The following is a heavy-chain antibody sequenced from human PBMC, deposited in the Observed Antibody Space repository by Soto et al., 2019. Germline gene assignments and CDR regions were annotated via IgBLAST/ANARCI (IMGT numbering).Heavy chain of an antibody. V-gene: IGHV4-39*01. CDR2: IYYSDYT. CDR1: GGSISSSSYY. J-gene: IGHJ3*02. D-gene: IGHD6-25*01. CDR3: AKHHPVARHAFDI. Sequence: SETLSLTCTVSGGSISSSSYYWGWLRQPPGKGLEWIGNIYYSDYTHYNQSLKTRATKSVDTSKNQFSRKLSSVTAAVSSGDSCAKHHPVARHAFDIWGQGTMVTVSS.